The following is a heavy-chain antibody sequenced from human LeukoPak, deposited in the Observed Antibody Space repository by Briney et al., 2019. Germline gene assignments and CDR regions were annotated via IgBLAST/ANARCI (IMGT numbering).Heavy chain of an antibody. CDR2: IIPIFGTA. D-gene: IGHD4-23*01. Sequence: SVKVSCKASGGTFSSYAISWVRQAPGQGLEWMGGIIPIFGTANYAQKFQGRVTITADESTSTAYMELSSLRSEDTAVYYCAREGIISTVVTPDAFDIWGQRTMVTVS. CDR3: AREGIISTVVTPDAFDI. V-gene: IGHV1-69*13. J-gene: IGHJ3*02. CDR1: GGTFSSYA.